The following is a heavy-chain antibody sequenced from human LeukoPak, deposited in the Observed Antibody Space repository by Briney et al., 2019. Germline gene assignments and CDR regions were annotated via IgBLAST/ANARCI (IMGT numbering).Heavy chain of an antibody. V-gene: IGHV3-53*04. Sequence: PGGSLRLSCAASGFTVSSNYMSWVRQAPGKGPEWVSVIFSGGSTYYADSVKGRFTISRHKSNNTLYLQMNSLRGEETAVYYCTRYDGSGTFDYWGRGTLVTVSS. J-gene: IGHJ4*02. D-gene: IGHD3-3*01. CDR1: GFTVSSNY. CDR3: TRYDGSGTFDY. CDR2: IFSGGST.